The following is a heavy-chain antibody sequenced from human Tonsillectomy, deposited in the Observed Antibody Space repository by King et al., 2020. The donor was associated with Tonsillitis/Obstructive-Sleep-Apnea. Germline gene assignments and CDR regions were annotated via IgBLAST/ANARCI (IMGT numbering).Heavy chain of an antibody. CDR3: ARDQDYGSGSYFHYYYYMDV. CDR2: IYSGGST. V-gene: IGHV3-53*01. Sequence: VQLVESGGGLIQPGGSLRLSCAASGFTVSSNYMSWVRQAPGKGLEWVSVIYSGGSTYYADPVKGRFTISRDNSKNTLYLQMNSLRAEDTAVYYCARDQDYGSGSYFHYYYYMDVWGKGTTVTVSS. CDR1: GFTVSSNY. J-gene: IGHJ6*03. D-gene: IGHD3-10*01.